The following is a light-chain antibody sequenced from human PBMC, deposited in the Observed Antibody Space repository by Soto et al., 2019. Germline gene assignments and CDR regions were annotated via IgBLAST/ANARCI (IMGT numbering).Light chain of an antibody. V-gene: IGKV3-11*01. CDR3: QQRSNWPPKIT. CDR2: DAS. CDR1: QSVSSN. J-gene: IGKJ5*01. Sequence: EIVMTQSPATLSVSPGERATLSCRAIQSVSSNFAWYQQKPGQAPRLLIYDASTRATGIPARFSGSGSGTDFTLTISSLEPEDFAVYYCQQRSNWPPKITFGQGTRLEI.